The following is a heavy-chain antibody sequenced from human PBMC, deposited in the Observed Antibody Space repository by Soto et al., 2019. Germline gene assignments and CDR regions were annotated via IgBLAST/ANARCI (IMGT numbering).Heavy chain of an antibody. CDR1: GFTFSSYA. CDR2: ISGSGGST. CDR3: AKWGDIVVVVAAGTGYFDY. D-gene: IGHD2-15*01. Sequence: GGSLRLSCAASGFTFSSYAMSWVRQAPGKGLEWVSAISGSGGSTYYADSVKGRFTISRDNSKNTLYLQMNSLRAEDTAVYYCAKWGDIVVVVAAGTGYFDYWGQGTLVTVS. V-gene: IGHV3-23*01. J-gene: IGHJ4*02.